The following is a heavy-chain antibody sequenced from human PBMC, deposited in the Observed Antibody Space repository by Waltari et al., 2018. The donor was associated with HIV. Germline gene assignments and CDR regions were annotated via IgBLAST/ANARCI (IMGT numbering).Heavy chain of an antibody. Sequence: QVLLVQSGAAVKRPGASVMISCEASVYPFPSYYMNWVRQVPGLGLEWMGVINPNSGTSTYAQKFRGRVTMTRDLSTRTYYLELSNLKSDDTAVYFCANTRVGDFDYWGQGTQVTVS. J-gene: IGHJ4*02. CDR2: INPNSGTS. CDR1: VYPFPSYY. CDR3: ANTRVGDFDY. D-gene: IGHD1-26*01. V-gene: IGHV1-46*03.